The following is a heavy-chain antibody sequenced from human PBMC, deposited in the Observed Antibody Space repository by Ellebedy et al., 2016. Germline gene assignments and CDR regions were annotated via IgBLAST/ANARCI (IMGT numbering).Heavy chain of an antibody. CDR2: IFSDGNT. Sequence: GESLKISCAASGFTVRTNYMKWVCQAPGKGLEWVSAIFSDGNTYYADSVKGRFTISRDNSKNTLYLQMNSLRAEDTAVYYCARGVGSGWFDPWGQGTLVTVSS. D-gene: IGHD2-15*01. CDR3: ARGVGSGWFDP. V-gene: IGHV3-53*01. CDR1: GFTVRTNY. J-gene: IGHJ5*02.